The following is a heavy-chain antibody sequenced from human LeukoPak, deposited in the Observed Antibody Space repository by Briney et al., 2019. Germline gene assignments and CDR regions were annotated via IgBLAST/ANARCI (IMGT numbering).Heavy chain of an antibody. CDR3: ARSQSSSLIDY. CDR1: GFTFSSYW. CDR2: IKQDGSEK. V-gene: IGHV3-7*01. J-gene: IGHJ4*02. Sequence: GGSLRLSCAASGFTFSSYWMSWVRQAPGKGLEWVANIKQDGSEKYYVDSVKGRFTISRDNAKNSLYLQMNSLTVEDTAVYYCARSQSSSLIDYWGQGTLVTVSS. D-gene: IGHD6-13*01.